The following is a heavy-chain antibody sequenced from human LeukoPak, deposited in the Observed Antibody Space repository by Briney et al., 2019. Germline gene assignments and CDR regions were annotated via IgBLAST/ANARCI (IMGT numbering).Heavy chain of an antibody. CDR2: ITSSSSYV. J-gene: IGHJ4*02. CDR3: ARGLLISSGWYSELSDDY. Sequence: GGSLRLSCTVSGFTVSSNSMSWVRQAPGKGLEWVSSITSSSSYVFYADSVKGRFTISRDNAKNSLYLQMNSLRAEDTAVYYCARGLLISSGWYSELSDDYWGQGTLVTVSS. D-gene: IGHD6-19*01. V-gene: IGHV3-21*01. CDR1: GFTVSSNS.